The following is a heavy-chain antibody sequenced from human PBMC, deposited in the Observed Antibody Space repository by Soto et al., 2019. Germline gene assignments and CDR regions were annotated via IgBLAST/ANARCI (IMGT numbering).Heavy chain of an antibody. CDR2: IYYSGST. D-gene: IGHD3-10*01. J-gene: IGHJ5*02. CDR1: GGSISSGGYY. CDR3: ARDATPSYGGGAWFDP. Sequence: QVQLQESGPGLVKPSQTLSLTCTVSGGSISSGGYYWSWIRQHPGKGLEWIGYIYYSGSTYYNPSLQSRVTISVDTSKNQFSLKLSSVTAADTAVYYCARDATPSYGGGAWFDPWGQGTLVTVSS. V-gene: IGHV4-31*03.